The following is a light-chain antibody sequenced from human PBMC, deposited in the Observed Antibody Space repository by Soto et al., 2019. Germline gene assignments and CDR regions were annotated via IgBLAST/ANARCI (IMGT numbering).Light chain of an antibody. V-gene: IGKV4-1*01. CDR2: WAS. CDR1: QSVLYSSNNKNY. CDR3: QQYFRPWT. J-gene: IGKJ1*01. Sequence: DIVMTQSPDSLAVSLGERATINCKSSQSVLYSSNNKNYLAWYQQKPVQPPKLLIYWASTRESGVPERFSGSASGTDFTLTISSLQAEDAAVYYCQQYFRPWTFGQGTKVEIK.